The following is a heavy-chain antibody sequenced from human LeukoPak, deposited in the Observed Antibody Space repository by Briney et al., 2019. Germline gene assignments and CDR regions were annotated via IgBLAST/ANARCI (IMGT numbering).Heavy chain of an antibody. Sequence: PSETLSLTCAVYGGSFSGYYWGWIRQPPGKGLEWIGSIYHSGSTYYNPSLKSRVTISVDTSKNQFSLKLSSVTAADTAVYYCARDPRHYDILTGYFDAFDIWGQGTMVTVSS. V-gene: IGHV4-38-2*02. CDR2: IYHSGST. CDR3: ARDPRHYDILTGYFDAFDI. D-gene: IGHD3-9*01. J-gene: IGHJ3*02. CDR1: GGSFSGYY.